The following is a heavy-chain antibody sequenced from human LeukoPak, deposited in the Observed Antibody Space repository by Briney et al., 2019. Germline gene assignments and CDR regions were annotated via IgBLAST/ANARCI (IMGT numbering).Heavy chain of an antibody. CDR2: INPNSGGT. Sequence: ASVKVSCKASGYTFTGYYMHWVRQAPGQGLEWMGRINPNSGGTNYAQKFQGRVTMTRDTSISTAYMELSRLRSDDTAVYYCARADAVAGYFSDYWGQGTLVTVSS. D-gene: IGHD6-19*01. J-gene: IGHJ4*02. CDR3: ARADAVAGYFSDY. V-gene: IGHV1-2*06. CDR1: GYTFTGYY.